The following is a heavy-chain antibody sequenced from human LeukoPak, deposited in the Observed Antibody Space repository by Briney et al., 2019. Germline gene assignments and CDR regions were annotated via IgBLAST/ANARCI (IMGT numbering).Heavy chain of an antibody. CDR1: GGSISSYY. CDR3: ARTLRGIRLLEWLLSHAFDI. D-gene: IGHD3-3*01. V-gene: IGHV4-4*07. J-gene: IGHJ3*02. CDR2: IYTSGST. Sequence: SETLSLTCTVSGGSISSYYWSWIRQPAGKGLEWIGRIYTSGSTNYNPSLKSRVTMSVDTSKNQFSLKLSSVTAADTAVYYCARTLRGIRLLEWLLSHAFDIWGQGTMVTVSS.